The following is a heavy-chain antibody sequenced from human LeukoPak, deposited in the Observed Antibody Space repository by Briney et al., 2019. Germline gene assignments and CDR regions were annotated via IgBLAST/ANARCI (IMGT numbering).Heavy chain of an antibody. CDR1: GFTFSSYA. V-gene: IGHV3-23*01. J-gene: IGHJ4*02. Sequence: GGSLRLSGAASGFTFSSYAMSWVRQAPGKGLEWVSAISGSGGSTYYADSVKGRSTISRDNSKNTLYLQMNSLRAEDTAVYYCAKRHGAVVGAPYYFDYWGQGTLVTVSS. CDR3: AKRHGAVVGAPYYFDY. D-gene: IGHD1-26*01. CDR2: ISGSGGST.